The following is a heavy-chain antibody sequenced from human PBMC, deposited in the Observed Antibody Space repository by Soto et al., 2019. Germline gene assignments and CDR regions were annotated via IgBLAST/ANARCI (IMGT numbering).Heavy chain of an antibody. J-gene: IGHJ4*02. V-gene: IGHV3-23*01. CDR2: ISGSGGST. Sequence: GGAPSLSRAAPWFPLCSHSLSLGPPAPGKGLEWVSAISGSGGSTYYADSVKGRFTISRDNSKNTLYLQMNSLRAEDTAVYYCAKEIEDVVTYYFDYWGQGTLVTVSS. CDR1: WFPLCSHS. CDR3: AKEIEDVVTYYFDY. D-gene: IGHD3-22*01.